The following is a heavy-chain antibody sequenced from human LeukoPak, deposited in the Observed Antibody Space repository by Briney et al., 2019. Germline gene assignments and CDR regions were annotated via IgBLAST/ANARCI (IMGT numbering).Heavy chain of an antibody. J-gene: IGHJ4*02. CDR1: GGSISSGDYP. CDR3: ARGFYGSGSQFDY. D-gene: IGHD3-10*01. V-gene: IGHV4-30-2*01. Sequence: KTSQTLSLTCAVSGGSISSGDYPWSWIRQPPGKGVEWIGYIFHTGHTSYNPSLKSRVTISVDMSKNQLSLKLSSVTAADTAVYYCARGFYGSGSQFDYWGQGTLVTVSS. CDR2: IFHTGHT.